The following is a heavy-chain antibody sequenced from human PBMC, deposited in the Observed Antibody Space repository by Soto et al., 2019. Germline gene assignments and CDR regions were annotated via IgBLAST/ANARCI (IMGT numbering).Heavy chain of an antibody. V-gene: IGHV3-30*19. Sequence: GGSLRLSCAASGFTFSNFGMHWVRQAPGKGLEWVAVIWFDGSNKYYADSVKGRFTISRDNSKNTLYLQMNSLRAEDTAVYYCARDSLLWFGELSEEFDYWGQGTLVTVSS. CDR1: GFTFSNFG. CDR2: IWFDGSNK. J-gene: IGHJ4*02. D-gene: IGHD3-10*01. CDR3: ARDSLLWFGELSEEFDY.